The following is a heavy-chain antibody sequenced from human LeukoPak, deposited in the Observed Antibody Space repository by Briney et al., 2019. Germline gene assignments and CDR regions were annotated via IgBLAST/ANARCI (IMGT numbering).Heavy chain of an antibody. V-gene: IGHV3-30*18. CDR3: AKVRSSGWHEPYHYYGMDV. Sequence: GSLRLSCPASGFTSNTHGMHWVRQVPGKGLEWVTLISPDGNKKYYADSVKGRFTISRDNSKNTVYLQMNSLKTEDTAIYYCAKVRSSGWHEPYHYYGMDVWGQGTTVIVSS. J-gene: IGHJ6*02. D-gene: IGHD6-19*01. CDR2: ISPDGNKK. CDR1: GFTSNTHG.